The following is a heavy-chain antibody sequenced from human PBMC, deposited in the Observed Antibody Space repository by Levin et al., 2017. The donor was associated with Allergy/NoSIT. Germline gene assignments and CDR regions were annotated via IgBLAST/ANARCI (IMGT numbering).Heavy chain of an antibody. CDR1: GITFSNLW. CDR3: TTHPTY. Sequence: GGSLRLSCAVSGITFSNLWMHWVRQAPGKGLEWVGRIKKNSEGGTTDYAAPVRGRFSISRDDSKSTLYLQMNSLKTEDTAVYYCTTHPTYWGQGTLVTVSS. CDR2: IKKNSEGGTT. J-gene: IGHJ4*02. V-gene: IGHV3-15*01.